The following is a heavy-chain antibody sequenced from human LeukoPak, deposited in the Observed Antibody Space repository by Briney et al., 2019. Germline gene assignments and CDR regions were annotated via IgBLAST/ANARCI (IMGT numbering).Heavy chain of an antibody. CDR3: ARGRKDYDSSGYIPPY. Sequence: ASVKVSCKASGGTFSSYAISWVRQAPGQGLEWMGGIIPIFGTANYAQKFQGRVTITADESTSTAYMELSSLRSEDTAVYYCARGRKDYDSSGYIPPYWGQGTLVTVSS. CDR1: GGTFSSYA. D-gene: IGHD3-22*01. V-gene: IGHV1-69*13. J-gene: IGHJ4*02. CDR2: IIPIFGTA.